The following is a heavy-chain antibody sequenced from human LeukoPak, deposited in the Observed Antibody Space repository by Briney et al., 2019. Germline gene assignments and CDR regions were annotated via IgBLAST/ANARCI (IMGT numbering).Heavy chain of an antibody. V-gene: IGHV4-59*01. D-gene: IGHD2-8*01. J-gene: IGHJ2*01. CDR1: SDSINSYY. CDR2: IYYSGTT. Sequence: PSETLSLTCTVSSDSINSYYWSWIRQPPGKGLEWIGDIYYSGTTNYNPSLKSRITISIDTSKNQFSLKLSSVTAADTAVYYCARVPYCTNGVCYRRWYFDLWGRGTLVTVSS. CDR3: ARVPYCTNGVCYRRWYFDL.